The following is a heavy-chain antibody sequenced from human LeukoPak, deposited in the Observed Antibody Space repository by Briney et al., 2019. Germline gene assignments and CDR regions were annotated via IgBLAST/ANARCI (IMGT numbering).Heavy chain of an antibody. CDR1: GYTFTSYA. D-gene: IGHD6-19*01. CDR2: INAGNGNT. J-gene: IGHJ3*02. V-gene: IGHV1-3*01. Sequence: ASVKVSCKASGYTFTSYAIHWVRQAPGQRLEWMGWINAGNGNTKYSQKFQGRVSITRDTSANTAYMELSSLRYEDTAVYYCARLAGSYDAFDNWGQGTMVTVSS. CDR3: ARLAGSYDAFDN.